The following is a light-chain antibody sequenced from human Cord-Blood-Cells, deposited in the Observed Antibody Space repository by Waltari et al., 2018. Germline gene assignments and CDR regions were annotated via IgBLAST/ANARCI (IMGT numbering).Light chain of an antibody. CDR3: QQYNNWPPYT. Sequence: EIVMTQSPATRSVSPGEIATLSCRASQSVRSNLAWYQQKPSQAPRLLISCASTSATRIPARFSGSGSETEFTLTLSSLQYEDFAVYYCQQYNNWPPYTFGQGTKLEIK. V-gene: IGKV3-15*01. CDR1: QSVRSN. J-gene: IGKJ2*01. CDR2: CAS.